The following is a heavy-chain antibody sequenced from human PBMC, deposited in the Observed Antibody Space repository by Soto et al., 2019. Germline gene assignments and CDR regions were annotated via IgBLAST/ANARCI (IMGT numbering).Heavy chain of an antibody. D-gene: IGHD3-3*01. CDR2: ISSSSSTI. CDR3: ASWIFGMVPKNDS. V-gene: IGHV3-48*01. CDR1: GGQFGDYS. Sequence: ASGGQFGDYSMHWVRKTPGKGLEWVPYISSSSSTIYYADSVKGRFTISRDNAKNSLYLQMNSLRAEDTAVYYCASWIFGMVPKNDSWGQGTLVTVSS. J-gene: IGHJ4*02.